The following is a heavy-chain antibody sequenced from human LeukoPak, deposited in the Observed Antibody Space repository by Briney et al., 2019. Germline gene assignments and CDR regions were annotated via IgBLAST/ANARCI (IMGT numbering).Heavy chain of an antibody. V-gene: IGHV3-53*01. CDR3: ARAGDSSGYYPYGVFDI. J-gene: IGHJ3*02. CDR2: IYSGGST. Sequence: GGSLRLSCAASGFTVISNYMSRVRQAPGKGLEWVSVIYSGGSTYYADSVKGRFTISRDNSKNTLYLQMNSLRAEDTAVYYCARAGDSSGYYPYGVFDIWGQGTMVTVSS. D-gene: IGHD3-22*01. CDR1: GFTVISNY.